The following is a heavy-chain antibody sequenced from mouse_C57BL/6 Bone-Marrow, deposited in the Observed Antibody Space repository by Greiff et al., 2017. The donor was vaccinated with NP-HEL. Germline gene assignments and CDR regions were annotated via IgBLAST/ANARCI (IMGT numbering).Heavy chain of an antibody. D-gene: IGHD1-1*01. J-gene: IGHJ3*01. CDR3: TAYYGSSYDWFAY. CDR1: GFTFSDAW. CDR2: IRNKANNHAT. V-gene: IGHV6-6*01. Sequence: EVQVVESGGGLVQPGGSMKLSCAASGFTFSDAWMDWVRQSPEKGLEWVAEIRNKANNHATYYAESVKGRFTISRDDSKSSVYLQMNSLRAEDTGIYYCTAYYGSSYDWFAYWGQGTLVTVSA.